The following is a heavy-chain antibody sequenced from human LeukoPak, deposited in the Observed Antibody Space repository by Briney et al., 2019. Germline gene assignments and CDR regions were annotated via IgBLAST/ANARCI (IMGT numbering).Heavy chain of an antibody. CDR2: IRSKAYGGTT. CDR3: SRFPNYYGSGSYLRFDP. CDR1: GFTFGDYA. V-gene: IGHV3-49*03. J-gene: IGHJ5*02. D-gene: IGHD3-10*01. Sequence: GGSLRLSCTASGFTFGDYAMSWFRQAPGKGLEWVGFIRSKAYGGTTEYAASVKGRFTISRDDSESIAYLQMNSLKTDDTAVYYCSRFPNYYGSGSYLRFDPWGQGTLVTVSS.